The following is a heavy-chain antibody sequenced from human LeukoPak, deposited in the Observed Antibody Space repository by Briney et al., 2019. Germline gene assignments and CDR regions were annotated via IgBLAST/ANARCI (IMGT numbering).Heavy chain of an antibody. J-gene: IGHJ4*02. V-gene: IGHV3-48*03. CDR2: ISSTGNTI. Sequence: GGSLRLSCAASGFTFRSYEMSWVRQAPGKGLEWVSSISSTGNTIYYADSVKGRFTIPRDNAKNSLYLQMSSLKTEDTAVYYCARDRIAVAGTLWGQGTLVTVSS. CDR3: ARDRIAVAGTL. D-gene: IGHD6-19*01. CDR1: GFTFRSYE.